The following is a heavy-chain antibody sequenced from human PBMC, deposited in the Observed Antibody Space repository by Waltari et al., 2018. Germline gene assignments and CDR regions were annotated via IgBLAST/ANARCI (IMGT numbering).Heavy chain of an antibody. CDR2: SSGSGGST. Sequence: EVQLLESGGGLVQPGGSLRLSCAASGFPFSSYAMSWVRQAPGKGLEWVSGSSGSGGSTYYADSVKGRFTISRDNSKNTLYLQMNSLRAEDTAVYYCAKSLEGSGSYPTFDYWGQGTLVTVSS. D-gene: IGHD3-10*01. CDR3: AKSLEGSGSYPTFDY. V-gene: IGHV3-23*01. CDR1: GFPFSSYA. J-gene: IGHJ4*02.